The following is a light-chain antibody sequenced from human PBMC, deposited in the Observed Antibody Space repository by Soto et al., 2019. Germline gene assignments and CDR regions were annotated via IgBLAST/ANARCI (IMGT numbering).Light chain of an antibody. CDR1: QSVTSSY. CDR3: LQRSNWPIT. CDR2: DAS. J-gene: IGKJ5*01. V-gene: IGKV3-11*01. Sequence: EIVLPQSPGTLSLSPGERSTLSCMASQSVTSSYLAWYQQKPGQAPRLLIYDASNRATGIPARFSGSGSGTDFTLTITSLEPEDFAVYYCLQRSNWPITFGQGALLEIK.